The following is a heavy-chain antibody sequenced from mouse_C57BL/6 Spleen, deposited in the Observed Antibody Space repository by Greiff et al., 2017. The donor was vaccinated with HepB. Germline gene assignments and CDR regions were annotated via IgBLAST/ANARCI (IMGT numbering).Heavy chain of an antibody. J-gene: IGHJ4*01. CDR1: GYAFSSYW. CDR3: ARGGYYYGSSTRDYAMDY. D-gene: IGHD1-1*01. Sequence: QVQLKQSGAELVKPGASVKISCKASGYAFSSYWMNWVKQRPGKGLEWIGQIYPGDGDTNYNGKFKGKATLTADKSSSTAYMQLSSLTSEDSAVYFCARGGYYYGSSTRDYAMDYWGQGTSVTVSS. V-gene: IGHV1-80*01. CDR2: IYPGDGDT.